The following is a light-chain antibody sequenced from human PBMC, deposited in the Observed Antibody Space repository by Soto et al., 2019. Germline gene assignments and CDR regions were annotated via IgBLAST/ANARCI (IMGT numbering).Light chain of an antibody. CDR2: EVS. V-gene: IGLV2-14*01. J-gene: IGLJ1*01. CDR1: SSDVGGYNY. CDR3: SSYTSSNIDYV. Sequence: QSVLTQPASVSGSPGQSITISCTGTSSDVGGYNYVSWYQQHPGKAPKLMIYEVSNRPSGVSNRFSGSKSSNTASLTISGLQAEDEADYYCSSYTSSNIDYVFGTGTKVTVL.